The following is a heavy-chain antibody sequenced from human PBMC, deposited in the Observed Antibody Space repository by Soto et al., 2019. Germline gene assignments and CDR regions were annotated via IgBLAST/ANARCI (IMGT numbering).Heavy chain of an antibody. J-gene: IGHJ5*02. V-gene: IGHV4-30-4*01. CDR1: GGSISSGDYY. CDR3: ARDIYYDSSGTNWFDR. D-gene: IGHD3-22*01. Sequence: LSLTCTVSGGSISSGDYYWSWIRQPPGKGLEWIGYIYYSGSTYYNPSLKSRVTISVDTSKNQFSLKLSSVTAADTAVYYCARDIYYDSSGTNWFDRLGQGTLVTV. CDR2: IYYSGST.